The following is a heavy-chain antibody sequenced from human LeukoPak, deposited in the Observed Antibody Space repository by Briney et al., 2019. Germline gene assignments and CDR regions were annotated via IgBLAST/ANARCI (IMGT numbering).Heavy chain of an antibody. J-gene: IGHJ4*02. V-gene: IGHV4-61*02. CDR1: GGSISSGSYY. CDR2: IYTSGST. Sequence: SETLSLTCTVSGGSISSGSYYWSWIRQPAGKGLEWIGRIYTSGSTYYNPSLKSRVTISVDTSKNQFSLKLSSVTAADTAVYYCARHMLGGKRSFDSWGQGTLVTVSS. CDR3: ARHMLGGKRSFDS. D-gene: IGHD4-23*01.